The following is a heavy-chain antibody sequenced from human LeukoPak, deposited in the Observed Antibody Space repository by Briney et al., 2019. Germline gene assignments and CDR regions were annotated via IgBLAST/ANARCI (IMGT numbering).Heavy chain of an antibody. Sequence: GASVKVSCKASGYTFTDYYIHWVRQAPGHGLEWMGRINPNSGGTNSAQKFQGRVTMTRDTSITTAYMELSRLRSDDTAVYYCARDEMADAFDIWGQGTMVTVSS. V-gene: IGHV1-2*06. J-gene: IGHJ3*02. CDR1: GYTFTDYY. CDR2: INPNSGGT. D-gene: IGHD5-24*01. CDR3: ARDEMADAFDI.